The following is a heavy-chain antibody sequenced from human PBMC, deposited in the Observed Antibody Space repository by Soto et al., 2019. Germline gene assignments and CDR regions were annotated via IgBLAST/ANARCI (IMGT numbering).Heavy chain of an antibody. D-gene: IGHD2-15*01. CDR3: ASLAVVVAATLRWGMDV. CDR2: ISYDGSNK. V-gene: IGHV3-30-3*01. CDR1: GFTFSSYA. Sequence: QVPLVESGGGVVQPGRSLRLSCAASGFTFSSYAMHWVRQAPGKGLEWVAVISYDGSNKYYADSVKGRFTISRDNSKNTLYLQMNSLRAEDTAVYYCASLAVVVAATLRWGMDVWGQGTTVTVSS. J-gene: IGHJ6*02.